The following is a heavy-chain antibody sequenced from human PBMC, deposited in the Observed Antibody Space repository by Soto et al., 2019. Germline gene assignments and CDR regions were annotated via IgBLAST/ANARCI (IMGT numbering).Heavy chain of an antibody. V-gene: IGHV3-11*01. J-gene: IGHJ4*02. Sequence: QVQLVESGGGLVKPGGSLRLSCAGSGFTFSDYDISWIHLAPGKGLEWLLYISRSATTIYHTDSVKGRFTISRDDAKNSLYLQMDSLRVEDTAVYYCARGGGNFDYWGQGTLVTVSS. D-gene: IGHD2-15*01. CDR3: ARGGGNFDY. CDR2: ISRSATTI. CDR1: GFTFSDYD.